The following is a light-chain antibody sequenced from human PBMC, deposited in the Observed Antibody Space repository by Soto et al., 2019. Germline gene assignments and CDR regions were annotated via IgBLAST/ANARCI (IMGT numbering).Light chain of an antibody. V-gene: IGKV3-15*01. Sequence: IALTQSPATLSVSPGARVALSGRASQSVRSNSAWYQQKPGQAPRLLIYDASTRATGIPARFSGSGSGTEFTLTISSLQSEDFAVYYCHQYNNWPPWTFGQGTKVDIK. CDR3: HQYNNWPPWT. CDR2: DAS. J-gene: IGKJ1*01. CDR1: QSVRSN.